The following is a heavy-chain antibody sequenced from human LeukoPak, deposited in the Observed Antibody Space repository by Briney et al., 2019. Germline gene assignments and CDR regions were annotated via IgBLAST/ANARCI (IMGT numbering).Heavy chain of an antibody. CDR1: GYTFTGYY. Sequence: ASVKVSCKASGYTFTGYYMHWVRQAPGQGLEWMGWINPNSGGTNYAQKFQGRVTMTRDTSISTAYMELSRLRSDDTAVYYCAREFINDYGGNPEFCFDYWGQGTLVHVP. D-gene: IGHD4-23*01. CDR2: INPNSGGT. J-gene: IGHJ4*02. V-gene: IGHV1-2*02. CDR3: AREFINDYGGNPEFCFDY.